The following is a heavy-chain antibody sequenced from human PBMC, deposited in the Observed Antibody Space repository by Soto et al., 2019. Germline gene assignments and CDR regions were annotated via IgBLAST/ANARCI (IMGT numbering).Heavy chain of an antibody. CDR1: GDTFGRFT. CDR2: IKPISDIT. CDR3: ARDPSTINKLIGVWFDP. D-gene: IGHD4-4*01. Sequence: QIRLVQSGAEVQKPGSSVRVSCKASGDTFGRFTINWVRQAPGQGLEWMGGIKPISDITNYAQRFQGRVTFTADASPSTVYLELSSLRSQDTAMYYCARDPSTINKLIGVWFDPWGQGTLVTVSS. J-gene: IGHJ5*02. V-gene: IGHV1-69*01.